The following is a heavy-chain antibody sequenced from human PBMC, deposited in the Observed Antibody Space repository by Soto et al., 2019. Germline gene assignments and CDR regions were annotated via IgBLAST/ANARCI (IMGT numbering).Heavy chain of an antibody. J-gene: IGHJ4*02. CDR1: GFTFSSSG. CDR3: ARGNWKYEYFDY. Sequence: TGGSLRLSCAAFGFTFSSSGMHWVRQAPGKGLEWVAVIWHDGSYKYKADSVKGRFTISRDNSKNTLYLQMNSLRAEDTAVYYCARGNWKYEYFDYWGQGTLVTVSS. V-gene: IGHV3-33*01. CDR2: IWHDGSYK. D-gene: IGHD1-1*01.